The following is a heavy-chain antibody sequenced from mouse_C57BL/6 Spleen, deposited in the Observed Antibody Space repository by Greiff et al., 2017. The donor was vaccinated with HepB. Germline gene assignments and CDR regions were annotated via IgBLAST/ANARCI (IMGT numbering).Heavy chain of an antibody. CDR2: INPNNGGT. J-gene: IGHJ2*01. Sequence: VQLQQSGPELVKPGASVKISCKASGYTFTDYYMNWVKQSHGKSLEWIGDINPNNGGTSYNQKFKGKATLTVDKSSSTAYMELRSLTSEDSAVYYCARGKYDYDDYWGQGTTLTVSS. CDR3: ARGKYDYDDY. CDR1: GYTFTDYY. D-gene: IGHD2-4*01. V-gene: IGHV1-26*01.